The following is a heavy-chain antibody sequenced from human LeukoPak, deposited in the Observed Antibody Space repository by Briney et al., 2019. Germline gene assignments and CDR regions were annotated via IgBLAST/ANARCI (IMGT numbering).Heavy chain of an antibody. CDR2: IDTSGGYS. Sequence: GASVKVSCKASGYTLTDYHMHWVRQAPGQGLEWMGIIDTSGGYSTYVAQKFRGRVSMTRDTPSNTVYMEISSLRTEDTAVYCCARPQNNWNDYDSYPMDVWGQGTTVTVSS. CDR1: GYTLTDYH. V-gene: IGHV1-46*01. CDR3: ARPQNNWNDYDSYPMDV. J-gene: IGHJ6*02. D-gene: IGHD1-1*01.